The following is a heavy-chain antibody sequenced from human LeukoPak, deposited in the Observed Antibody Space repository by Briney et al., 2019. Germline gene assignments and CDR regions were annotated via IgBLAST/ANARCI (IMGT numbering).Heavy chain of an antibody. CDR2: IGSSSSTT. D-gene: IGHD3-9*01. V-gene: IGHV3-48*02. CDR3: VRDDGNRTGSTYFDAFDI. J-gene: IGHJ3*02. CDR1: GFTFTSFS. Sequence: PGGSLRLSCAASGFTFTSFSMNWVRQAPGRGLEWVSYIGSSSSTTYYADSVKGRFTISRDNAKNSLYLQMNSLRNEDTAVYYCVRDDGNRTGSTYFDAFDIWGRGTLVTVSS.